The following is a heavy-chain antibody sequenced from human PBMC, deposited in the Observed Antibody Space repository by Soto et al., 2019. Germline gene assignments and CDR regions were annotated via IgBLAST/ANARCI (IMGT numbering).Heavy chain of an antibody. D-gene: IGHD2-15*01. V-gene: IGHV1-3*01. CDR3: LGYCSGGSCYSRGY. CDR2: INAGNGNT. Sequence: QVQLVQSGAEVKKPGASVKVSCKASGYSFTSHAMHWVRQAPGQRLEWMGWINAGNGNTKYSQKFQGRVTITRHTSASTAYMELSSLRSEDTAVYYCLGYCSGGSCYSRGYWGQGTLVTVSS. J-gene: IGHJ4*02. CDR1: GYSFTSHA.